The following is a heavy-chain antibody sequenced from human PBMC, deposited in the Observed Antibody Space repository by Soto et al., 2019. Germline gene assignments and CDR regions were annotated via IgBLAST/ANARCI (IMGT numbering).Heavy chain of an antibody. CDR1: GCSISSYY. Sequence: SETLSLTCSVSGCSISSYYWSWIRQPPGKGLEWIGRIYYSGSTNYNPSLKSRVTISPDTSKNQFSLKLSSVTAADTAVYYRARDSSGRFDPWGQGTLVTVAS. J-gene: IGHJ5*02. CDR3: ARDSSGRFDP. CDR2: IYYSGST. V-gene: IGHV4-59*01.